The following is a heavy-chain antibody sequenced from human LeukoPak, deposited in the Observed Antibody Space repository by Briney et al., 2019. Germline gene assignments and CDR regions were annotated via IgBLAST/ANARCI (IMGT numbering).Heavy chain of an antibody. CDR1: GGSISSSSYY. J-gene: IGHJ3*02. CDR3: ATVSGWGGDAFDI. Sequence: PSETLSLTCTVSGGSISSSSYYWGWIRQPPGKGLEWIGSIYYSGSTYYNPSLKSRVTISVDTSKNQFSLKLSSVTAADTAVYYCATVSGWGGDAFDIWGQGTMVTVSS. V-gene: IGHV4-39*01. D-gene: IGHD6-19*01. CDR2: IYYSGST.